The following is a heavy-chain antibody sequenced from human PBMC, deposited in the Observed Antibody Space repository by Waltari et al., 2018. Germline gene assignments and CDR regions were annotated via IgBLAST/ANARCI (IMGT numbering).Heavy chain of an antibody. Sequence: QVQLVQSGAEVKKPGSSVKVSCKASGGTFSSYAISWVRQAPGQGLEWMGGIIPIIGTANYAQKFQGRVTITANKSTSTAYMGLSSLRSEDTAVYYGAGVPIQLWFLDYWGQGTLVTVSS. J-gene: IGHJ4*02. D-gene: IGHD5-18*01. V-gene: IGHV1-69*14. CDR3: AGVPIQLWFLDY. CDR2: IIPIIGTA. CDR1: GGTFSSYA.